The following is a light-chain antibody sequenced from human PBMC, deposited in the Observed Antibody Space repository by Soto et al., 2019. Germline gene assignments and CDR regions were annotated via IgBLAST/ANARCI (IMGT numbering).Light chain of an antibody. J-gene: IGKJ5*01. V-gene: IGKV3-11*01. Sequence: EIVLTQSPATLSLSPGERATLSCRASQSISSHLVWYQQKPGQAPRLLIYDASNRATGIPARFSGSGSGTDFTLPISSLEPEDSAIYYCQERSNWPRITFGQGTRLEIK. CDR3: QERSNWPRIT. CDR2: DAS. CDR1: QSISSH.